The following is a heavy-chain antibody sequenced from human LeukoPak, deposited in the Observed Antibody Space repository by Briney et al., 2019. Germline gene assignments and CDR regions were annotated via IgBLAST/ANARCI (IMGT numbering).Heavy chain of an antibody. V-gene: IGHV4-39*01. J-gene: IGHJ5*02. CDR2: IYYSGST. CDR1: GGSISSSSYY. CDR3: ARGQLRYFDWQKYNWFDP. Sequence: SETLSLTCTVSGGSISSSSYYWGWIRQPPGKGLEWIGSIYYSGSTYYNPSLKSRVTISVDTSKNQFSLKLSSVTAADTAVYYCARGQLRYFDWQKYNWFDPWGQGTLVTVSS. D-gene: IGHD3-9*01.